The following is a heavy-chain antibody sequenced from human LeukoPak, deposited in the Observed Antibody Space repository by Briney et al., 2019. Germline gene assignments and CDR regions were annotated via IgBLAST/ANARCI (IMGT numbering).Heavy chain of an antibody. V-gene: IGHV1-69*04. CDR2: IIPILGIA. J-gene: IGHJ4*02. CDR1: GGTFSSYA. D-gene: IGHD5-12*01. Sequence: SVKVSCKASGGTFSSYAISWVRQALGQGLEWMGRIIPILGIANYAQKFQGRVTITADKSTSTAYMELSSLRSEDTAVYYCATHIVATTLFDYWGQGTLVTVSS. CDR3: ATHIVATTLFDY.